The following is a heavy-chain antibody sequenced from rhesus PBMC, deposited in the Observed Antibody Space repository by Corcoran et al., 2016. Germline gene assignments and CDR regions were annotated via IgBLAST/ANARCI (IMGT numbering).Heavy chain of an antibody. V-gene: IGHV4-165*02. CDR2: IGGSSGST. CDR3: ARKGGSSYVYFEF. Sequence: QVQLQESGPGLVKPSETLSLTCPVSGVSISGYYWNWIRTPPRMGLEWIGYIGGSSGSTYYNPSRKSRVTISTDTAKNQFSLKLSSVTAADTAVYYCARKGGSSYVYFEFWGQGALVTVSS. D-gene: IGHD4-29*01. J-gene: IGHJ1*01. CDR1: GVSISGYY.